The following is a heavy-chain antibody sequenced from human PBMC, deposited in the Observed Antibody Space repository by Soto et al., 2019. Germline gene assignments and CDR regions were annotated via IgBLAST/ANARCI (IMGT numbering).Heavy chain of an antibody. J-gene: IGHJ6*02. Sequence: GGSLRLSCAASGFTFSSYGMHWVRQAPGKGLEWVAVIWYDGSNKYYADSVKGRFTISRDNSKNTLYLQMNSLRAEDTAVYYCARGGFVVPAAYYYYGMDVWGQGTTVTVSS. CDR2: IWYDGSNK. CDR1: GFTFSSYG. D-gene: IGHD2-2*01. V-gene: IGHV3-33*01. CDR3: ARGGFVVPAAYYYYGMDV.